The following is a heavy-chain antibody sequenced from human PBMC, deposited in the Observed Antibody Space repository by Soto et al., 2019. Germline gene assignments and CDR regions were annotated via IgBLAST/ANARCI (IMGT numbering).Heavy chain of an antibody. CDR2: IDPNDSYS. Sequence: EVQLVQSGAEVKKPGESLTISCKGSGYSFTSHWIIWVRQMPGRGLEWMGRIDPNDSYSKYSPSFQGHVTISADKSLSTAYVQWSSLKASDTAIYYCARRSRSPNHYFSGMDVWGQGTTVTVSS. CDR3: ARRSRSPNHYFSGMDV. J-gene: IGHJ6*01. D-gene: IGHD6-6*01. CDR1: GYSFTSHW. V-gene: IGHV5-10-1*03.